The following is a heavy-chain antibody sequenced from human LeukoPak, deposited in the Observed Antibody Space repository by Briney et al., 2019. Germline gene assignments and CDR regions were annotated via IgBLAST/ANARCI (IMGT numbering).Heavy chain of an antibody. J-gene: IGHJ4*02. CDR1: GFTFTSSA. V-gene: IGHV1-58*02. CDR2: IVVGSGNT. CDR3: AAVECSGGSCYSVD. D-gene: IGHD2-15*01. Sequence: SVKVSCKASGFTFTSSAMQWVRQARGQRLEWIAWIVVGSGNTNYAQKFQERVTITRDMSTSTAYMELSSLRSEDTAVYYCAAVECSGGSCYSVDWGQGTLVTVSS.